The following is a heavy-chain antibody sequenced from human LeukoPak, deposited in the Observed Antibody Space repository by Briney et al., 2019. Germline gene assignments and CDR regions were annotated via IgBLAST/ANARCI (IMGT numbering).Heavy chain of an antibody. V-gene: IGHV3-23*01. J-gene: IGHJ4*02. CDR1: EFTFSTYG. D-gene: IGHD5-18*01. CDR2: ITGNGGTT. Sequence: PGGSLRLSCAGSEFTFSTYGMSWVRQAPGKGLEWVSGITGNGGTTYYADSVKGRFTISRDNSRNTVYLQMNSLRAEDTAVYYCANDLGWIQLNLGRGQGTLVTVSS. CDR3: ANDLGWIQLNLG.